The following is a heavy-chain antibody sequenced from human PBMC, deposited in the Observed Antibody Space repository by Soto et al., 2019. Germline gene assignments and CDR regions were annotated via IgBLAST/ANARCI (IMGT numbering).Heavy chain of an antibody. CDR2: ISGSGGST. J-gene: IGHJ4*02. CDR1: GFTFSSYA. CDR3: AKDSGGECLVRYYFDY. Sequence: GGSLRLSCAASGFTFSSYAMIWVRQAPGKGLEWASAISGSGGSTYYADSVKGRFTISRDNSKNTLYLQMNSLRAEDTAVYYCAKDSGGECLVRYYFDYWGQGTLVTVSS. D-gene: IGHD6-19*01. V-gene: IGHV3-23*01.